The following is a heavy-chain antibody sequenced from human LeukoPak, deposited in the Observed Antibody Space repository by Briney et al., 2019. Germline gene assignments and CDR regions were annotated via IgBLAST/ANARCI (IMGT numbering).Heavy chain of an antibody. V-gene: IGHV3-21*01. CDR3: ARALYDFWSGYYPIFDY. D-gene: IGHD3-3*01. J-gene: IGHJ4*02. CDR1: GFTFSSYS. CDR2: ISSSSSYI. Sequence: GGSLRLSCAASGFTFSSYSMNWVRQAPGKGLEWVSSISSSSSYIYYADSVKGRFTISRDNAKNSLYLQMSSLRAEDTAVYYCARALYDFWSGYYPIFDYWGQGTLVTVSS.